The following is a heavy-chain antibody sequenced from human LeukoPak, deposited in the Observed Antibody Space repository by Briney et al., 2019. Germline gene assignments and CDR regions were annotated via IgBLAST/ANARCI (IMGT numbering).Heavy chain of an antibody. CDR2: INPNSGGT. CDR3: ARGLAGLDY. Sequence: GASVKISWKASGYTSTGYYTHWGRQAPGQGLEWMGWINPNSGGTNYAQKFQGRVTMTRDTSISTACMELSRLRSDDTAVYYCARGLAGLDYWGQGTLVTVSS. D-gene: IGHD6-13*01. CDR1: GYTSTGYY. J-gene: IGHJ4*02. V-gene: IGHV1-2*02.